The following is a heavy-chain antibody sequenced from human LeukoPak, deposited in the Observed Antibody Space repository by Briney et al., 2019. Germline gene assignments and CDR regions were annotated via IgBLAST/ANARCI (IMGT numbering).Heavy chain of an antibody. V-gene: IGHV1-69*05. CDR1: GGTFSSYA. CDR3: ARSSSSYASLFQH. CDR2: IIPIFGTA. Sequence: SVKVSCKASGGTFSSYAISWVRQAPGQGLEWMGGIIPIFGTANYGQKFQGRVTITTDESTSTAYMELSSLRSEDTAVYYCARSSSSYASLFQHWGQGTLVTVS. J-gene: IGHJ1*01. D-gene: IGHD6-13*01.